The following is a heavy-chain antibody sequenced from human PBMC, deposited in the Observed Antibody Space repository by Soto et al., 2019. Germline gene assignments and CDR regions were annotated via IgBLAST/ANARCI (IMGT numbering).Heavy chain of an antibody. CDR1: GYTFTSYY. CDR3: ARDGGSGGTFDI. Sequence: QVQLVQSGAEVKKPGASVKVSCKASGYTFTSYYMHWVRQAPGQGLEWMGIINPSGGSTSYGQKFHGRVTMTRDTSTSTVYMELSSLRSEDTAVYYCARDGGSGGTFDIWGQGTMVTVSS. V-gene: IGHV1-46*01. CDR2: INPSGGST. D-gene: IGHD2-15*01. J-gene: IGHJ3*02.